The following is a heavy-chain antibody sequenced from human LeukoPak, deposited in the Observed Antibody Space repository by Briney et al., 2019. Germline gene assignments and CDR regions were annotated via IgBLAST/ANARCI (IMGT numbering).Heavy chain of an antibody. D-gene: IGHD3-3*01. CDR3: AARSTIFGVLIMGSWFDP. CDR2: GNT. Sequence: SETLSLTCNLSGGSVSSSSYSWVWIRQPPGKGLEWFVSGNTNYNPSPKRRVTISLDTSKNPFSLKLSSVTAADTAVYYCAARSTIFGVLIMGSWFDPWGQGTLVTVSS. J-gene: IGHJ5*02. CDR1: GGSVSSSSYS. V-gene: IGHV4-39*01.